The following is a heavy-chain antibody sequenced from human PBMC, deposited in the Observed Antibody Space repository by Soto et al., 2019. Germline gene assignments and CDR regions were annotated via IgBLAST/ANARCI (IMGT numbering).Heavy chain of an antibody. CDR3: ARAYTGQLPRRGDYYYALDV. Sequence: GGSLRLSCVGSGFFFNNYDMHWVRQVRGKGLEWVSAIGAADDPYYSVSVKGRFIVSRDNAQKSLYLQMNNLRAADTAVYFSARAYTGQLPRRGDYYYALDVWGRGTTVTVSS. CDR1: GFFFNNYD. J-gene: IGHJ6*02. CDR2: IGAADDP. D-gene: IGHD2-2*01. V-gene: IGHV3-13*05.